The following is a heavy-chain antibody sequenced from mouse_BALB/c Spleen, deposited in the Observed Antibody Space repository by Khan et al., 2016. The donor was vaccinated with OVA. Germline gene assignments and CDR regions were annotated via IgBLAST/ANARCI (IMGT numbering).Heavy chain of an antibody. D-gene: IGHD1-1*01. V-gene: IGHV5-6*01. Sequence: EVRLVESGGDLVKPGGSLKLSCATFGFTFSTYGMSWVRQTPDKRLEWVATISSGGTYTYYPDSVKGRVTISRDNGKNTLYLQMSSLKSEDTAMDYCARLAYYYDSEGFAYWGQGTLVTVSA. CDR3: ARLAYYYDSEGFAY. CDR1: GFTFSTYG. J-gene: IGHJ3*01. CDR2: ISSGGTYT.